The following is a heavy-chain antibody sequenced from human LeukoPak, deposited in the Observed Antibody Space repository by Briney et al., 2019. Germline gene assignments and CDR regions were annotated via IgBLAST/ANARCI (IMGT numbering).Heavy chain of an antibody. V-gene: IGHV4-34*01. D-gene: IGHD1-26*01. Sequence: PSETLSLTCAVYGGSFSGYYWSWIRQPPGEGLELIGEINHSGSTNYNPSLKSRVTISVDTSKNQFSLKLRSVTAADTAVYYCATWEGGSYYHFDYWGQGTLVTVSS. J-gene: IGHJ4*02. CDR3: ATWEGGSYYHFDY. CDR1: GGSFSGYY. CDR2: INHSGST.